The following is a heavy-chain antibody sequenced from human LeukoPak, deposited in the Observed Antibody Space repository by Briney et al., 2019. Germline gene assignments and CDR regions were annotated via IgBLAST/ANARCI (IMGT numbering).Heavy chain of an antibody. CDR3: ARSIAAAGHFDY. V-gene: IGHV3-21*01. J-gene: IGHJ4*02. CDR1: GFTFSSYS. Sequence: PGGSLRLSCAASGFTFSSYSMNWVRQAPGKGLEWVSSISSSSSYIYYADSVKGRFTISIDNAKNSLYLQMNSLRAEDTAVYYCARSIAAAGHFDYWGQGTLVTVSS. CDR2: ISSSSSYI. D-gene: IGHD6-13*01.